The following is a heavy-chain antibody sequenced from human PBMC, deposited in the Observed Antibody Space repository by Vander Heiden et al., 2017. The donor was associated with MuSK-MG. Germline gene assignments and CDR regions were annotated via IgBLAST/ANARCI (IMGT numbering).Heavy chain of an antibody. CDR1: GGSISSYF. D-gene: IGHD1-7*01. J-gene: IGHJ4*02. V-gene: IGHV4-59*08. Sequence: QVQLQESGPGLVKPSETLSLTCTVSGGSISSYFWSWIRQPPEKGLEWMGYISDTGSTTYNPSLRSRVTISRDTSRNQFSLRLRAVTAADTAVYHCARHGGYDWNYDYWGQGILVTVSS. CDR2: ISDTGST. CDR3: ARHGGYDWNYDY.